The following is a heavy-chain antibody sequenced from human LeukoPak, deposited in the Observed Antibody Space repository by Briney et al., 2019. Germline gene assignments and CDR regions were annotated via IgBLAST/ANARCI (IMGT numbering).Heavy chain of an antibody. CDR3: ARDGVVVTVFAFYL. D-gene: IGHD2-21*02. V-gene: IGHV3-33*01. Sequence: GGSLRLSCVPPGFTLSAYGMDWVRQAPGKGLEWVAVIWYDGSNKYYADSVKGRFTISRDNSKNTLFLQMNSLRAEDTAVYYCARDGVVVTVFAFYLWGQGTIVTVSS. J-gene: IGHJ3*01. CDR2: IWYDGSNK. CDR1: GFTLSAYG.